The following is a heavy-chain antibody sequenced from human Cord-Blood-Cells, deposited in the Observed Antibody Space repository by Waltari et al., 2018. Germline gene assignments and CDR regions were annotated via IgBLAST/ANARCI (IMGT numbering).Heavy chain of an antibody. V-gene: IGHV3-23*01. CDR1: GFTFSSYA. Sequence: EVQLLESGGGLVQPGGSLRLSCAASGFTFSSYAIGWVRQAPGKGLEWVSAISGSGGSTYYADSVKGRFTISRDNSKNTLYLQMNSLRAEDTAVYYCAKDRDSGSYYYFDYWGQGTLVTVSS. CDR2: ISGSGGST. CDR3: AKDRDSGSYYYFDY. J-gene: IGHJ4*02. D-gene: IGHD1-26*01.